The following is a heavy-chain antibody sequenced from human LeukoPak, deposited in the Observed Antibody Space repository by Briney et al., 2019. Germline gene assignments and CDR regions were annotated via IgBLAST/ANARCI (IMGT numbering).Heavy chain of an antibody. Sequence: GASVKVSCKASGHTFSGYSMHWVRQAPGQGLEWMGRINPNSGVTYYAQKFQGRVTMTSDTSITTAYMGLSSLASDDTATYYCARDASNWSAFDSWGQGTLVIVSS. D-gene: IGHD1-20*01. V-gene: IGHV1-2*06. CDR1: GHTFSGYS. J-gene: IGHJ5*01. CDR3: ARDASNWSAFDS. CDR2: INPNSGVT.